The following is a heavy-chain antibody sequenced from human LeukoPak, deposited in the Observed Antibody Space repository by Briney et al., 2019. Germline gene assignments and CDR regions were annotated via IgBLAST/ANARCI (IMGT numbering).Heavy chain of an antibody. CDR2: IWYDGSDK. CDR3: ARAGDAFDI. CDR1: GFTFSSYG. Sequence: GGSLRLSCAASGFTFSSYGMHWVRQAPGKGLEWVAVIWYDGSDKYYTDSVKGRFTISRDNSKNTLYLQMNSLRAEDMAIYYCARAGDAFDIWGQGAMVTVSS. V-gene: IGHV3-33*01. J-gene: IGHJ3*02.